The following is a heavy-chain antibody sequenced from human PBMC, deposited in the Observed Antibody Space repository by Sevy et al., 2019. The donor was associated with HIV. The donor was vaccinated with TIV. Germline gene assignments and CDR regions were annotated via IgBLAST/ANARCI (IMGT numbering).Heavy chain of an antibody. Sequence: GGSLRLSCAASGFTFSSYAMSWVRQAPGKGLEWVSTFSFGCGKINYADTVKGRFTISRDNSKNTLYLQMDSLRAEDTAVYYCAREGCSKPHDYWGQGTLVTVSS. CDR1: GFTFSSYA. J-gene: IGHJ4*02. V-gene: IGHV3-23*01. CDR2: FSFGCGKI. D-gene: IGHD3-10*02. CDR3: AREGCSKPHDY.